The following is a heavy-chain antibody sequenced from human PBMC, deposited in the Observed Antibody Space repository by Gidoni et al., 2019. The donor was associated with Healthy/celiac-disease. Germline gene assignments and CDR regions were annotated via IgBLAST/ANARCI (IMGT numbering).Heavy chain of an antibody. Sequence: QVQLVQYGAEVKKPGSSVKVSCKASGGTFSSYAISWVRQAPGQGLEWMGRIIPILGIANDAQKYQGRVTITADKSTSTAYMELSSLRSEDTAVYYCAGEDYGETGYYYYYMDVWGKGTTVTVSS. CDR2: IIPILGIA. V-gene: IGHV1-69*04. J-gene: IGHJ6*03. CDR1: GGTFSSYA. D-gene: IGHD4-17*01. CDR3: AGEDYGETGYYYYYMDV.